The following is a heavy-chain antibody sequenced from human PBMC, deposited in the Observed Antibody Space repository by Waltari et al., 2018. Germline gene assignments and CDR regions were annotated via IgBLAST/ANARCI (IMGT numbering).Heavy chain of an antibody. V-gene: IGHV4-59*01. CDR3: ARVYGDYAYYFDY. CDR2: IYYSGST. J-gene: IGHJ4*02. D-gene: IGHD4-17*01. Sequence: QVQLQESGPGLVKPSETLSLTCTVSGGAISSYYWSWIRQPPGKGLEWIGYIYYSGSTNSNPSLKSRVTISVDTSKNQFSLKLSAVTAADTAVYYCARVYGDYAYYFDYWGQGTLVTVSS. CDR1: GGAISSYY.